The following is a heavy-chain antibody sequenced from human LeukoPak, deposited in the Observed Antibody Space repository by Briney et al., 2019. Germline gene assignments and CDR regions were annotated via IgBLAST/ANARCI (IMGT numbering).Heavy chain of an antibody. V-gene: IGHV4-34*01. CDR2: INHSGST. Sequence: SETLSLTCAVYGESFSGYYWSWIRQPPGKGLEWIGEINHSGSTNYNPSLKSRVTISVDTSKNQFSLKLSSVTAADTAVYYCAGLSSSWYFGDPWGQGTLVTVSS. J-gene: IGHJ5*02. CDR1: GESFSGYY. D-gene: IGHD6-13*01. CDR3: AGLSSSWYFGDP.